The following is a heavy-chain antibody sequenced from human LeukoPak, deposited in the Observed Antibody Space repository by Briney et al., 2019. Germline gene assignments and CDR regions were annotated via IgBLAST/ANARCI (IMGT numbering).Heavy chain of an antibody. CDR1: GGSLRSSSYY. D-gene: IGHD1-26*01. CDR2: IYYSGST. J-gene: IGHJ3*02. CDR3: ARTMDSGSYYTFDI. V-gene: IGHV4-39*01. Sequence: SETLSLTCTVSGGSLRSSSYYWGWIRQPPGKGLEWIGSIYYSGSTYYSPSLKSRVTISVDTSKNQFSLKLSSATAADTAVYFCARTMDSGSYYTFDIWGQGTMVTVSS.